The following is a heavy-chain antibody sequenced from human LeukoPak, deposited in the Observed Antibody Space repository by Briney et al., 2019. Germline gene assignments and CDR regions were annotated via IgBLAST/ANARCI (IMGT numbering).Heavy chain of an antibody. V-gene: IGHV3-23*01. Sequence: GGSLRLSCAASGFAFSGYAMSWVRQAPGKGLEWVPGISGSGASTYYADSVKGRFTISRDNSKNTLYLQMNSLRAEDTAVYYCAKEAVGPYAFDIWGQGTMVTVSS. CDR2: ISGSGAST. J-gene: IGHJ3*02. D-gene: IGHD6-19*01. CDR1: GFAFSGYA. CDR3: AKEAVGPYAFDI.